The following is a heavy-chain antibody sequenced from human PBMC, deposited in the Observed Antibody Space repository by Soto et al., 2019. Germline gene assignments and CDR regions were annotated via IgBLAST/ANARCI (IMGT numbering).Heavy chain of an antibody. V-gene: IGHV1-2*04. CDR3: ARDRIVVPAASKQYYYYGMDV. D-gene: IGHD2-2*01. CDR2: INPNSGGT. Sequence: ASVKVSCKASGYTFTGYYMHWVRQAPGQGLEWMGWINPNSGGTNYAQKFQGWVTMTRDTSISTAYMELSRLRSDDTAVYYCARDRIVVPAASKQYYYYGMDVWGQGTTVTVSS. CDR1: GYTFTGYY. J-gene: IGHJ6*02.